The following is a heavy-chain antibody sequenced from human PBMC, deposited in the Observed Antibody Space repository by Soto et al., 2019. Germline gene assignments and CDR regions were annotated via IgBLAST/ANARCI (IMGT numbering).Heavy chain of an antibody. J-gene: IGHJ3*02. CDR2: IYWNDDT. V-gene: IGHV2-5*01. CDR3: AHDYYDSSTYYPHYAFDI. D-gene: IGHD3-22*01. Sequence: QITLKESGPALVKPTQTLTLTCSFSGFSLTTSDMGVGWIRQSPGQALEWLALIYWNDDTRYSPSLKSRLTITKGTSKNQVVLTMTNMDPVDKATYYCAHDYYDSSTYYPHYAFDIWGQGTLVTVSS. CDR1: GFSLTTSDMG.